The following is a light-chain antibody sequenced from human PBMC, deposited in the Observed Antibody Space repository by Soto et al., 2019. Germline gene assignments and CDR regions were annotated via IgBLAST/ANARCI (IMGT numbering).Light chain of an antibody. V-gene: IGLV2-11*01. CDR2: DVN. CDR3: CSFVDSDTVL. Sequence: QSVLTQPRSVAGSPGHSVTISCTGTSSDVGSYKFVSWYQHHPGKAPQLIIFDVNKRPSGVPDRFSGSNSGSAASLTISGLQPEDEADYFCCSFVDSDTVLFGGGTKLTVL. CDR1: SSDVGSYKF. J-gene: IGLJ3*02.